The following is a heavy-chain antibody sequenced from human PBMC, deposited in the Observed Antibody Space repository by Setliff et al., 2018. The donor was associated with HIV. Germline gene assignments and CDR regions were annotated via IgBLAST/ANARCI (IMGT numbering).Heavy chain of an antibody. CDR3: ASIELAAMVPVGY. J-gene: IGHJ4*02. CDR2: ISSSSYYI. V-gene: IGHV3-21*01. D-gene: IGHD5-18*01. CDR1: GFTFSSYT. Sequence: GGSLRLSCAASGFTFSSYTMNWVRQAPGKGLEWVSSISSSSYYIYYADSVKGRFTISRDNAKNSLFLQMNSLRAEDTAVYYCASIELAAMVPVGYWGQGTLVTVSS.